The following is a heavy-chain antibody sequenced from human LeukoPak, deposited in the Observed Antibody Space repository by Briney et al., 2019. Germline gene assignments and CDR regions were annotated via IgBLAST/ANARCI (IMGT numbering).Heavy chain of an antibody. CDR1: GFTFSSYA. CDR3: ARAPREGFSGSYHDF. Sequence: GGSLRLSCAASGFTFSSYAMHWVRQAPGKGLEYVSAISSNGDNTYYANPVKGRFTISRDNSKNTLYLQMASLRGDDTAVYYCARAPREGFSGSYHDFWGQGTLVTVSS. J-gene: IGHJ4*02. V-gene: IGHV3-64*01. CDR2: ISSNGDNT. D-gene: IGHD1-26*01.